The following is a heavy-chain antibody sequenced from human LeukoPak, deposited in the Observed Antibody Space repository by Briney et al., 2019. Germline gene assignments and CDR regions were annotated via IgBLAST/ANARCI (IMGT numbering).Heavy chain of an antibody. J-gene: IGHJ4*02. CDR3: AGDYGDRSIV. CDR1: GFTFSSYG. D-gene: IGHD4-17*01. V-gene: IGHV3-33*01. CDR2: IWYDGSNK. Sequence: PGRSLRLSCAASGFTFSSYGMHWVRQAPGKGLEWVAVIWYDGSNKYYADSVKGRFTISRDNSKYTLYLQMNSLRAEDTAVYYCAGDYGDRSIVWGQGTLVTVSS.